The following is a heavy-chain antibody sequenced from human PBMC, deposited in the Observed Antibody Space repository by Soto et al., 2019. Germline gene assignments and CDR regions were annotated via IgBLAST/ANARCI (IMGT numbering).Heavy chain of an antibody. CDR3: ANTMVRGVITYGSQFDY. V-gene: IGHV4-39*01. Sequence: ETLSLTCTVSGGSISSSSYYWGWLRQPPGKGLEWIGSIYYSGSTYYNPSLKSRVTISVDTSKNQFSLKLSSVTAADTAVYYCANTMVRGVITYGSQFDYWGQGTLVTVSS. CDR1: GGSISSSSYY. D-gene: IGHD3-10*01. J-gene: IGHJ4*02. CDR2: IYYSGST.